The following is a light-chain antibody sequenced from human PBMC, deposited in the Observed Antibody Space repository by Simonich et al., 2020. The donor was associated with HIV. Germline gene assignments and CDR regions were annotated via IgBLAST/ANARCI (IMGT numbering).Light chain of an antibody. CDR2: EAS. Sequence: EIVLTQSPSTLSLSPGERGTLSCRASQSVSSYLSWYQQKPGQAPRLLIYEASNRDTGIPARFSGSGSGTDFTLTISSLEAEDFAVYYCQHRSNWPPTFGQGTKVDIK. J-gene: IGKJ1*01. V-gene: IGKV3-11*01. CDR3: QHRSNWPPT. CDR1: QSVSSY.